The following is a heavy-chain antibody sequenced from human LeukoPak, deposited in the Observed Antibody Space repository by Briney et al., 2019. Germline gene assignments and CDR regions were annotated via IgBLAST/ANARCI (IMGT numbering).Heavy chain of an antibody. J-gene: IGHJ5*02. Sequence: GGSLRLSCAASGFTFSSYIMNWVRQAPGKGLEWVSSISSSSSYIYYADSVKGRFTISRDNAKNSLYLQMNSLRAEDTAVYYCARDVESGSYHPWGQGTLVTVSS. V-gene: IGHV3-21*01. CDR1: GFTFSSYI. D-gene: IGHD3-10*01. CDR3: ARDVESGSYHP. CDR2: ISSSSSYI.